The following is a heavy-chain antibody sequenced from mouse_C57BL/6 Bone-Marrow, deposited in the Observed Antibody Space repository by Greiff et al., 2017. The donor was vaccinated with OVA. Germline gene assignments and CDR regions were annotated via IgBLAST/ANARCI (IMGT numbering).Heavy chain of an antibody. D-gene: IGHD1-3*01. CDR2: IYPGDGDT. V-gene: IGHV1-82*01. CDR1: GYAFSSSW. CDR3: ARGASCSLFYFMDY. J-gene: IGHJ4*01. Sequence: VQLKESGPELVKPGASVKISCKASGYAFSSSWMNWVKQRPGKGLEWIGRIYPGDGDTNYNGKFKGKATLTADKSSSTAYMQLRSLTSEDSAFYFCARGASCSLFYFMDYWGQGTSVTVSS.